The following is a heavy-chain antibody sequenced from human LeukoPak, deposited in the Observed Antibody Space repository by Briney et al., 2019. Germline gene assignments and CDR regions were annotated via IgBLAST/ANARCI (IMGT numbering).Heavy chain of an antibody. D-gene: IGHD3-22*01. CDR1: GGSISSYY. Sequence: SETLSLTCAVSGGSISSYYWSWIRQPPGKGLEWIGYIYYSGSTNYNPSLKSRVTISVDTSKNQFSLKLSSVTAADTAVYYCARNKYYYDSSGYYYYYYMDLWGKGTTVTVSS. J-gene: IGHJ6*03. V-gene: IGHV4-59*01. CDR2: IYYSGST. CDR3: ARNKYYYDSSGYYYYYYMDL.